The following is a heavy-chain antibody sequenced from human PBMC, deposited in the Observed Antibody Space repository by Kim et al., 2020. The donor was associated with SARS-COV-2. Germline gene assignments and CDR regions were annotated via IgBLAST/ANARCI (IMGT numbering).Heavy chain of an antibody. CDR3: ARALYGSGSYYEYYMDV. D-gene: IGHD3-10*01. Sequence: GGSLRLSCTASGFTFYDHYMSWIRQGPGKGLEWIAFISGRGDNIYYTDSVKGRFTISRDNAENSLYLQMNILRAEDTAVYYCARALYGSGSYYEYYMDVWGKGTTVTVSS. CDR1: GFTFYDHY. CDR2: ISGRGDNI. V-gene: IGHV3-11*01. J-gene: IGHJ6*03.